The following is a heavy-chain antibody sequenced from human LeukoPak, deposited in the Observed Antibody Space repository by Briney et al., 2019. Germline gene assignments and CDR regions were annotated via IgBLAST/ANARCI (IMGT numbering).Heavy chain of an antibody. CDR1: GGTFSSYT. V-gene: IGHV1-69*02. CDR2: IIPILGIA. Sequence: SVKVSCKASGGTFSSYTISWVRQAPGQGLEWMGRIIPILGIANYAQKFQGRVTITADKSTSTAYMELSSLRSEDTAVYYCARGTLVGATLGGNDYWGQGTLVTVSS. CDR3: ARGTLVGATLGGNDY. J-gene: IGHJ4*02. D-gene: IGHD1-26*01.